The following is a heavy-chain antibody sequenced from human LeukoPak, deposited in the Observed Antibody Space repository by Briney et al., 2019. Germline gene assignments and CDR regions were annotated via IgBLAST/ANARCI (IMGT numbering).Heavy chain of an antibody. D-gene: IGHD6-6*01. Sequence: GGSLRVSCAASGFTFSSYAMSWVRQAPGKGLEWVSAISGTGGSTYYADSVKGRFTISRDNSKNTLYLQMNSLRADDTAVYYCAKQKTYSSPYYFDCWGQGTLVTVSS. CDR2: ISGTGGST. CDR3: AKQKTYSSPYYFDC. J-gene: IGHJ4*02. V-gene: IGHV3-23*01. CDR1: GFTFSSYA.